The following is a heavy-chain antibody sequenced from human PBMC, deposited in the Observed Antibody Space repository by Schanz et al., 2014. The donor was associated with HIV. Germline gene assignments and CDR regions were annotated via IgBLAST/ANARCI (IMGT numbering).Heavy chain of an antibody. V-gene: IGHV3-30*03. CDR3: ARVANWDYYGMDV. J-gene: IGHJ6*02. Sequence: QVQLVESGGGVVQPGRSLRLSCAGSGLTFSSYGMHWVRQAPGKGLEWVAVISYDGNNKYYADSVKGRFTISRDNSKNTLYLQMNSLRAEDTAVYYCARVANWDYYGMDVWGRGTTVTVSS. CDR2: ISYDGNNK. CDR1: GLTFSSYG. D-gene: IGHD3-16*01.